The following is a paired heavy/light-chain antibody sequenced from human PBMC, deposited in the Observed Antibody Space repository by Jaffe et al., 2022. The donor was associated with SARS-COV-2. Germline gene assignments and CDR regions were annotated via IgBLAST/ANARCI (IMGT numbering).Light chain of an antibody. CDR3: HQYVNLPWT. V-gene: IGKV3-20*01. CDR1: QSVGSRY. Sequence: EIVLTQSPGTLSLSPGERATLSCKASQSVGSRYLAWFQQKPGQAPRPLIYGASSRATGIPDRFSGSGSGTDFSLTISRLEPEDFAVYYCHQYVNLPWTFGQGTNLEI. J-gene: IGKJ1*01. CDR2: GAS.
Heavy chain of an antibody. CDR1: EFTLGDYA. V-gene: IGHV3-49*03. CDR3: TRLKSNILEVFDI. CDR2: IRSKAYAGTT. J-gene: IGHJ3*02. Sequence: EVQLVESGGGLVQPGRSLRLSCTTSEFTLGDYAVIWFRQAPGKGLDWVGFIRSKAYAGTTEYAASVRGRFTISRDDSKSIAYLQMNSLKTEDTAVYYCTRLKSNILEVFDIWGQGTMVTVSS. D-gene: IGHD1-1*01.